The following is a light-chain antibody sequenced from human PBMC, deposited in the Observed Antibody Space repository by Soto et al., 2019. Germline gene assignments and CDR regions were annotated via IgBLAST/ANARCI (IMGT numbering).Light chain of an antibody. J-gene: IGKJ1*01. CDR2: WAS. Sequence: DIVMTQSPDSLAVSLGERATINCKSSQSVLYSSNNKNYLAWYQQKPGQPPKLLIYWASTRESGVPERFSGSGSGTDFTLTISSLQAADVAVYYCQQYYSTLTWTFGQGTKVEIK. CDR1: QSVLYSSNNKNY. V-gene: IGKV4-1*01. CDR3: QQYYSTLTWT.